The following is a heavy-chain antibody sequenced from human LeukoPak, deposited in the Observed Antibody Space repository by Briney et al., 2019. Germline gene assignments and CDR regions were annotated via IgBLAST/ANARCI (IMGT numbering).Heavy chain of an antibody. J-gene: IGHJ4*02. CDR1: GGSFSGFY. Sequence: SETLSLTCAVYGGSFSGFYWSWLRQPPGKGREGFGEINHSGSTNYNPSLKSRVTIPVDTSKNQYSLKLSSVTAADTAVYYCAREFFGARAFHYWGQGILVTVSS. D-gene: IGHD3-3*01. V-gene: IGHV4-34*01. CDR2: INHSGST. CDR3: AREFFGARAFHY.